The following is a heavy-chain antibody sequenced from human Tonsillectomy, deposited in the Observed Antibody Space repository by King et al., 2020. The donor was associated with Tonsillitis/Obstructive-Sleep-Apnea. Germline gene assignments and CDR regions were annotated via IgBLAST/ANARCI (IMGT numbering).Heavy chain of an antibody. Sequence: VQLVESGGGLGQPGGSLRLSCTASGFTFKNYAMTWVPQAPGEGPGWVPGISGSGGTTYYADNVKGRFTITRDNSDNTLSLRMTSLRADDTAVYFCAKTPDYHFWSGDVISTTFDYWGQGTLVTVSS. J-gene: IGHJ4*02. CDR1: GFTFKNYA. CDR3: AKTPDYHFWSGDVISTTFDY. CDR2: ISGSGGTT. V-gene: IGHV3-23*04. D-gene: IGHD3-3*02.